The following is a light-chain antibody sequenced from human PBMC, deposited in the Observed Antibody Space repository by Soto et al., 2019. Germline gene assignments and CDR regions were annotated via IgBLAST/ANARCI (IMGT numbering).Light chain of an antibody. Sequence: DIQMTQSPSSLSASVGDRITITCRASQSISTYLNWYQQKPGKAPKLLIYAASSLQSGVPSRFSGSGSGTEFPLTINSLQPEDFATYYCQQTYRTPPWTFGQGTKVEIK. J-gene: IGKJ1*01. CDR2: AAS. CDR3: QQTYRTPPWT. CDR1: QSISTY. V-gene: IGKV1-39*01.